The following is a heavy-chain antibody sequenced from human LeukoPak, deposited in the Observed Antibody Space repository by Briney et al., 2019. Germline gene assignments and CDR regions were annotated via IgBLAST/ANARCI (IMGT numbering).Heavy chain of an antibody. CDR2: INHSGST. CDR1: GGSFSGYY. D-gene: IGHD6-13*01. Sequence: SETLSLTCAVYGGSFSGYYWSWIRQPPGKGLEWIGEINHSGSTNYNPSLKSRVTISVDTSKNQFSLKLSSVTAADTAVCYCARVGCSSCSWYGHEDYWGQGTLVTVPS. J-gene: IGHJ4*02. CDR3: ARVGCSSCSWYGHEDY. V-gene: IGHV4-34*01.